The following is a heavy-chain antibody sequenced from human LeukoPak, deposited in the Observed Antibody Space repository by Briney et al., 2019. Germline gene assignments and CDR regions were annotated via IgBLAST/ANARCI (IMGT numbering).Heavy chain of an antibody. D-gene: IGHD3-10*01. CDR1: GFTFNNYG. CDR2: IRYNGNNQ. J-gene: IGHJ6*03. CDR3: AKDSAFYYIDV. Sequence: GGSLRLSCAACGFTFNNYGMHWVRQAPGKGLEGVAFIRYNGNNQYYVDSVKGRFTISRDNSKNTLYLQMNSLKGDDTAVYYCAKDSAFYYIDVWGKGTTVIISS. V-gene: IGHV3-30*02.